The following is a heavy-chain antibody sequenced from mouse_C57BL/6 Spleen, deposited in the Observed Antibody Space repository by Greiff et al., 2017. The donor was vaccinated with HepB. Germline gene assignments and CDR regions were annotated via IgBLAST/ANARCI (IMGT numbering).Heavy chain of an antibody. CDR2: IDPANCNT. CDR1: GFNIKNTY. CDR3: ARNGEIYYDPAWFAY. D-gene: IGHD2-4*01. Sequence: VQLQQSVAELVRPGASVKLSCTASGFNIKNTYMHWVKQRPEQGLEWIGRIDPANCNTKYAPKFQGKATITADTSSNTAYLQRSSLTSEDTALYYCARNGEIYYDPAWFAYWGQGTLVTVSA. J-gene: IGHJ3*01. V-gene: IGHV14-3*01.